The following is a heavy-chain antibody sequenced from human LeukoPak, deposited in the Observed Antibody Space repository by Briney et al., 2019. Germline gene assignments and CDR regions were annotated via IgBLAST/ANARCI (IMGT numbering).Heavy chain of an antibody. CDR1: GASISHYY. Sequence: PSETLSLTCTVSGASISHYYWSWLRQPPGKGPEWIGYIFSNGGTNYNPSLKSRVTISLDTSRNQFSLKLSSVAAADTAVYYCARYGCPNFDYWGQGTLVTVSS. D-gene: IGHD3-10*01. V-gene: IGHV4-4*09. CDR3: ARYGCPNFDY. J-gene: IGHJ4*02. CDR2: IFSNGGT.